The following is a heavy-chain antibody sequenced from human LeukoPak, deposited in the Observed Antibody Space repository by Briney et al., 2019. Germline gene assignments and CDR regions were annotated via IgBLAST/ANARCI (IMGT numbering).Heavy chain of an antibody. CDR2: INHSGST. CDR3: ARRSYSRYNWFDP. D-gene: IGHD3-10*01. Sequence: LSCAASGFIFSSYAMNWVRQPPGKGLEWIGEINHSGSTNYNPSLKSRVTISVDTSKNQFSLKLSSVTAADTAVYYCARRSYSRYNWFDPWGQGTLVTVSS. V-gene: IGHV4-34*01. J-gene: IGHJ5*02. CDR1: GFIFSSYA.